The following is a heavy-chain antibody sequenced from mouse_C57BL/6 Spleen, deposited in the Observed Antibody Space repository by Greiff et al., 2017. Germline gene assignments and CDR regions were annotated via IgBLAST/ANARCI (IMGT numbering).Heavy chain of an antibody. CDR1: GFTFSDFY. V-gene: IGHV7-1*01. J-gene: IGHJ2*01. CDR3: AKRCSGNDSD. D-gene: IGHD2-2*01. CDR2: SRNKATDYTT. Sequence: EVKLVESGGGLVQSGRSLRLSCATSGFTFSDFYMEWVRQAPGQGLEWIAASRNKATDYTTEYSASVKGRFIVSRDTSQSILYLQMNALRAEDTASYYCAKRCSGNDSDRGKGTTLTVSA.